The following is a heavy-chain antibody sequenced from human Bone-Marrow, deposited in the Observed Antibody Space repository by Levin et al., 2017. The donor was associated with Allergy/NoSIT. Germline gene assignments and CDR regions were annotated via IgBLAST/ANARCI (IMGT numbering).Heavy chain of an antibody. CDR3: ARSRPVVPAAMPVWFDP. V-gene: IGHV1-69*02. CDR2: IIPILGIA. CDR1: GGTFSSYT. D-gene: IGHD2-2*01. Sequence: SVKVSCKASGGTFSSYTISWVRQAPGQGLEWMGRIIPILGIANYAQKFQGRVTITADKSTSTAYMELSSLRSEDTAVYYCARSRPVVPAAMPVWFDPWGQGTLVTVSS. J-gene: IGHJ5*02.